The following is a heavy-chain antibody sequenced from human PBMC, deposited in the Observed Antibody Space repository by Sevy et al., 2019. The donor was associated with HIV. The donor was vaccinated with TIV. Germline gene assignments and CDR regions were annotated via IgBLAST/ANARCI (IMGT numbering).Heavy chain of an antibody. CDR1: GFTFSSYA. V-gene: IGHV3-23*01. J-gene: IGHJ3*01. Sequence: GGSLRLSCSASGFTFSSYAFHWVRQAPGKGLEWVSGMSGGISGSGDSTYYADSVKGRFTISRDNSKNTLFLQMNSLRADDTAVYFCAKDRITVIGDVFDLWGQGTMVTVSS. CDR2: MSGGISGSGDST. CDR3: AKDRITVIGDVFDL. D-gene: IGHD3-22*01.